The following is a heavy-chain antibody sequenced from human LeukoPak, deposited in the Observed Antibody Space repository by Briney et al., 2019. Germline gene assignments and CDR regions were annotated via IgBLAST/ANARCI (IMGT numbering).Heavy chain of an antibody. J-gene: IGHJ5*02. D-gene: IGHD4-17*01. V-gene: IGHV3-7*01. CDR2: IKQDGSEK. Sequence: GGSLRLSCAASGFTFSSYWMSWVRQAPGKGLEWVANIKQDGSEKYYVDSVKGRFTISRDNAKNSLYLQMNSLRAEDTAVYYCARDFLFFYGDYDCGYWFDPSGQGTLVTVSS. CDR1: GFTFSSYW. CDR3: ARDFLFFYGDYDCGYWFDP.